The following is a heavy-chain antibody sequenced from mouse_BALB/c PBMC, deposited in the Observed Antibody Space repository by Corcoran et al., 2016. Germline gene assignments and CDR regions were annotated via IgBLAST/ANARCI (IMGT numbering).Heavy chain of an antibody. CDR1: GYTFTSYV. CDR2: INPYNDGT. CDR3: ARAISYYAMDY. V-gene: IGHV1S136*01. Sequence: EVQLQQSGPELVKPGASVKMSCKASGYTFTSYVMHWGKQKPGQGLEWIGYINPYNDGTKYNEKFKGKATLTSDKSSSTAYMELSSLTSEDSAVYYCARAISYYAMDYWGQGPSVTVSS. J-gene: IGHJ4*01.